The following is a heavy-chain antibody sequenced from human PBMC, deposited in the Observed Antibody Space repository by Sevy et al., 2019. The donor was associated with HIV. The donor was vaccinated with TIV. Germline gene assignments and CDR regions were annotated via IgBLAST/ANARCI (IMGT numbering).Heavy chain of an antibody. J-gene: IGHJ4*02. CDR2: ISSSGHTI. D-gene: IGHD3-16*01. CDR3: GGEGGFFHFDH. V-gene: IGHV3-48*01. Sequence: GGSLRLSCAASGFSFSSYSMHWVRQAPGKGLEWVSYISSSGHTIYYADSVKGRFTISRDNAKNSLYLQLHSLRAEDTGLVLWGGEGGFFHFDHWGQGSLVTVSS. CDR1: GFSFSSYS.